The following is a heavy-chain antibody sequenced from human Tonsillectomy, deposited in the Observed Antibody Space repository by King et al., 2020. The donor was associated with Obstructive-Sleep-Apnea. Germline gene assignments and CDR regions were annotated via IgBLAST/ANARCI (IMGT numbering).Heavy chain of an antibody. V-gene: IGHV5-10-1*03. D-gene: IGHD6-13*01. J-gene: IGHJ6*02. CDR3: ARPRGSSRYYFYGLNV. Sequence: VQLVESGAEVKKPGESLRISCKGSGYSFPNYWITWVRQMPGKGLEWMGRIDPRDSYTNYSPAFQGHVTISADKSINTAYLQGGCLKAPDTAIFYCARPRGSSRYYFYGLNVWGQGTTVTVSS. CDR1: GYSFPNYW. CDR2: IDPRDSYT.